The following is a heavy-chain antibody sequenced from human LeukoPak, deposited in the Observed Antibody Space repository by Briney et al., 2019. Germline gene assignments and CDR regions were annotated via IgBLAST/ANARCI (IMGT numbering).Heavy chain of an antibody. Sequence: RGSLRLSCGASGFTFSNAWMNWVRQAPGKGLEWVGRIKSKTDGGTTDYATPVKGRFTLSRDDSKDTLYLQMSSLKTEDTAVYYCTTNYYDTSGYHSFDYWGQGTLVTVSS. J-gene: IGHJ4*02. D-gene: IGHD3-22*01. CDR1: GFTFSNAW. CDR3: TTNYYDTSGYHSFDY. V-gene: IGHV3-15*07. CDR2: IKSKTDGGTT.